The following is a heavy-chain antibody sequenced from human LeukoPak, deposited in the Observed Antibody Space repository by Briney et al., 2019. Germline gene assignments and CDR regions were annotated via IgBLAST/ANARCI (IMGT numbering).Heavy chain of an antibody. Sequence: PSETLSLTCSVSGGSISGYYWSWIRQPPGQTLEWIGYIYSSGSTNYNPSLHSRVTMSVDTSMNQLSLRLSSVTAADTAVYYCARFTYTTRPSDVWGKGTTVTVSS. CDR3: ARFTYTTRPSDV. J-gene: IGHJ6*04. D-gene: IGHD2/OR15-2a*01. CDR1: GGSISGYY. CDR2: IYSSGST. V-gene: IGHV4-4*09.